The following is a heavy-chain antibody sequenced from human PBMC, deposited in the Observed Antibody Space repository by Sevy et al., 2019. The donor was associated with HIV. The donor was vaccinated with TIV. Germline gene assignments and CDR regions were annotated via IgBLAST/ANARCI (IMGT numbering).Heavy chain of an antibody. V-gene: IGHV4-59*01. CDR1: GGSISSYY. CDR3: ARESYALLPGSRGMDV. CDR2: IYYSGST. J-gene: IGHJ6*02. Sequence: SETLSLTCTVSGGSISSYYWSWIRQPPGKRLEWIGYIYYSGSTNYNPSLKSRVTISVDTYKNQFSLKLGSVTAADTAVYYCARESYALLPGSRGMDVWGQGTTVTVSS. D-gene: IGHD3-9*01.